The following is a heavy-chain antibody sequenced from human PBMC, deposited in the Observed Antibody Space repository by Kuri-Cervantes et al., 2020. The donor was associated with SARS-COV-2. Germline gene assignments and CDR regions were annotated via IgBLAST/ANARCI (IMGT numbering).Heavy chain of an antibody. V-gene: IGHV4-38-2*02. D-gene: IGHD4-17*01. CDR1: GYSISSGDY. J-gene: IGHJ4*02. Sequence: GSLRLSCTVSGYSISSGDYWGWIRQPPGKGLEWIGSIYHSGSTYYNPSLKSRVTISVDTSKNQFSLKLSSVTAADTAVYYCASGTYGDYLDYWGQGTLVTVSS. CDR2: IYHSGST. CDR3: ASGTYGDYLDY.